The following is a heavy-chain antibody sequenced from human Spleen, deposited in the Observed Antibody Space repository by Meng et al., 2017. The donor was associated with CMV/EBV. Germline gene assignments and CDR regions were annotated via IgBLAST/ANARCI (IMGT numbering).Heavy chain of an antibody. J-gene: IGHJ4*02. CDR2: IYYSGST. D-gene: IGHD3-22*01. Sequence: SETLSLTCSVSGGSMSNYYWSWIRQAPGSGLEWIAYIYYSGSTTYNPSLKSRVTISVDRRQFSLKLSSVTAGDTAVYYCARRGPYYNSSPYYFDYWGQGILVTVSS. CDR1: GGSMSNYY. V-gene: IGHV4-59*08. CDR3: ARRGPYYNSSPYYFDY.